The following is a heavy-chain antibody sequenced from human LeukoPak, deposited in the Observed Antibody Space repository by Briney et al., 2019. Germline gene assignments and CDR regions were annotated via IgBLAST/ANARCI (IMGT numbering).Heavy chain of an antibody. V-gene: IGHV3-7*03. J-gene: IGHJ4*02. Sequence: PGGSLRLSSVDSGFTLSGDWMSWVRQAPGKGLEWVANINEDGSVKHYVDSVKGRFTISRDNAKNSVFVQMNSLKDEDTALYYCATDNVSNGADWGQGTLVTVSS. CDR2: INEDGSVK. CDR1: GFTLSGDW. D-gene: IGHD3-22*01. CDR3: ATDNVSNGAD.